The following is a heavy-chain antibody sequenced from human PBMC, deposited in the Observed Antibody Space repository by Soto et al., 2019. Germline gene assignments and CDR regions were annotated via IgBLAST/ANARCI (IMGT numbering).Heavy chain of an antibody. CDR2: INAGNGNT. V-gene: IGHV1-3*01. D-gene: IGHD2-8*01. CDR1: GYTFTSYA. Sequence: QVQLVQSGAEVKKPGASVKVSCKASGYTFTSYAMHWVRQAPGQRLEWMGWINAGNGNTKYSQKFQGRVTITRDTSASTAYMELSSLRSEDTAVYYCESGRSCTNGVCPPFDYWGQGTLVTVSS. CDR3: ESGRSCTNGVCPPFDY. J-gene: IGHJ4*02.